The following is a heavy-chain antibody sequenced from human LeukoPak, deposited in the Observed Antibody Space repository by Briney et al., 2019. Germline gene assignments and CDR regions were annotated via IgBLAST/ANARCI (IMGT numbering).Heavy chain of an antibody. CDR1: GFTVSSNY. J-gene: IGHJ6*02. V-gene: IGHV3-53*01. D-gene: IGHD3-22*01. CDR3: ARDSPYYYDSRSSNCYYGMDV. Sequence: PGGSLRLSCAASGFTVSSNYMNWVRQAPGKGLEWVSVIYSGGSTYYADSVKGRFTISRDNSKNTLYLQMNNLRAEDTAVYYCARDSPYYYDSRSSNCYYGMDVWGQGTTVTVSS. CDR2: IYSGGST.